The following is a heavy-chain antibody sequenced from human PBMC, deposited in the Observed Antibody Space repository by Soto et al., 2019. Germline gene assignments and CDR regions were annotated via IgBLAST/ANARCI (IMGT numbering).Heavy chain of an antibody. D-gene: IGHD6-6*01. Sequence: SETLSLTCTVSGGSISSYYWSWIRQPPGKGLEWIGYIYYSGSTNYNPSLKSRVTISVDTSKNQFSLKLSSVTAADTAVYYCARVALSSSPTTQYYYYGMDVWGQGTTVTVS. CDR2: IYYSGST. CDR1: GGSISSYY. CDR3: ARVALSSSPTTQYYYYGMDV. J-gene: IGHJ6*02. V-gene: IGHV4-59*01.